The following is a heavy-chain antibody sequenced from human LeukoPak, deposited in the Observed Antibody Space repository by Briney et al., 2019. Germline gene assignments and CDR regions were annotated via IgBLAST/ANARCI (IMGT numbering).Heavy chain of an antibody. V-gene: IGHV3-23*01. Sequence: PRGSLRLSCAASGFTFNNYAMSWVRQAPGKGLEWVSAITGSGGSRYYADSVKGRFTISRDNSKNTLYLQINSLRAEDTAVYYCAKDRSNSGWYGRYHFDYWGQGTLVTVPS. CDR2: ITGSGGSR. CDR3: AKDRSNSGWYGRYHFDY. D-gene: IGHD6-19*01. J-gene: IGHJ4*02. CDR1: GFTFNNYA.